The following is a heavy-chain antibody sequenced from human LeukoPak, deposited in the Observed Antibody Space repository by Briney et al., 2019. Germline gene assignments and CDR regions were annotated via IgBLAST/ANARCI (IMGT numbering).Heavy chain of an antibody. V-gene: IGHV4-4*07. J-gene: IGHJ4*02. CDR1: GGSISGYY. CDR3: ARESRFLEWLSHFDY. Sequence: SVTLSLTCTVSGGSISGYYWSWIRQPAGKGLEWIGRIYTSESTNYNPSLKSRVTMSVDTSKNQFSLKLSSVTAADTAVYYCARESRFLEWLSHFDYWGQGTLVTVSS. D-gene: IGHD3-3*01. CDR2: IYTSEST.